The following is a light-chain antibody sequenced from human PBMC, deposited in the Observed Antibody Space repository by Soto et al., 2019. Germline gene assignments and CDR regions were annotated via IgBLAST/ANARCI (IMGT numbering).Light chain of an antibody. CDR2: DAS. V-gene: IGKV3-11*01. CDR1: QSISSN. CDR3: QQHTNWPLT. J-gene: IGKJ4*01. Sequence: ATLSVSPGGRATLSCRASQSISSNLAWYQQKPGQAPRLLIYDASNRATGIPARFSGSGSGTDFTLTISSLEPEDFAVYYCQQHTNWPLTFGGGTKVDNK.